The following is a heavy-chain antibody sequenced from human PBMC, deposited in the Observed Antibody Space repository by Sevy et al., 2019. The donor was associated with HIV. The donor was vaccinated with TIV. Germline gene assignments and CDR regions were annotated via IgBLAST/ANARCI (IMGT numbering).Heavy chain of an antibody. V-gene: IGHV3-15*01. CDR3: ARAHTICSGGDCSPGWFDP. CDR1: GFTFSNAW. D-gene: IGHD2-21*02. J-gene: IGHJ5*02. CDR2: IKSKTDGGTT. Sequence: GGSLRLSCAASGFTFSNAWMSWVRQAPGKGLEWVGRIKSKTDGGTTDDAAPVKGRFTISRDDSKNTLYLQMNSLKTEETAVYYCARAHTICSGGDCSPGWFDPWGQGTLVTVSS.